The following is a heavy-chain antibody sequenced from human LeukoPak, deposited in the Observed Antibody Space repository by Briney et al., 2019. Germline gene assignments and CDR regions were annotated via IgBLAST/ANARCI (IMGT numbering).Heavy chain of an antibody. CDR1: GYTFSAYY. CDR3: XXXXGSAATFDD. J-gene: IGHJ4*02. Sequence: ASVNVSCKASGYTFSAYYVHWVRQAPGQGLEWMGWISPYSGGTRYAQKSQGRVTLTSDTSISTAYLELTGLRSDDTAVYYCXXXXGSAATFDDWGQGTLVTISS. D-gene: IGHD3-10*01. CDR2: ISPYSGGT. V-gene: IGHV1-2*02.